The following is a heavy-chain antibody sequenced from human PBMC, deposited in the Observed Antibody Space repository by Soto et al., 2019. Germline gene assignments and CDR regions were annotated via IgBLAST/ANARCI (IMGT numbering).Heavy chain of an antibody. Sequence: VHLVESGGGVVQPGRSLRLSCAASGFTFRKYAMHWVRQPPGKGLEWVAVISHVETTKYYAESVKGRFTISRDNSRDTVYLQLNSLTSDATAVYYCASPLYEYDTRAHINYWGQGLLVTVSS. CDR3: ASPLYEYDTRAHINY. V-gene: IGHV3-30-3*01. D-gene: IGHD3-22*01. CDR2: ISHVETTK. CDR1: GFTFRKYA. J-gene: IGHJ4*02.